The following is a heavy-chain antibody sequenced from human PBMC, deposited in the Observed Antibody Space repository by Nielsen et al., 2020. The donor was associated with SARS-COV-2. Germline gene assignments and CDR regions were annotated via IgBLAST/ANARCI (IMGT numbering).Heavy chain of an antibody. Sequence: GESLKISCAASGFTFSSYGMHWVRQAPGKGLEWVAVIWYDGSNKYYADSVKGRFTISRDNSKNTLYLQMSSLRAEDTAVYYCAKADTSGYDFFDYWGQGTLVTVSS. CDR2: IWYDGSNK. CDR3: AKADTSGYDFFDY. CDR1: GFTFSSYG. V-gene: IGHV3-33*06. J-gene: IGHJ4*02. D-gene: IGHD3-22*01.